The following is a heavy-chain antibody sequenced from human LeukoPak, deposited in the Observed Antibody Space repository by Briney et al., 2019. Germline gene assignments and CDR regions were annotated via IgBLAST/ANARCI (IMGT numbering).Heavy chain of an antibody. V-gene: IGHV4-34*01. J-gene: IGHJ5*02. CDR3: ARGPIVVVVAATANWFDP. CDR2: INHSGST. Sequence: SETLSLTCAVYGGSFSGYYWSWIRQPPGKGLEWIGEINHSGSTNYNPSLKSRVTISVDTSKNQFPLKLSSVTAADTAVYYCARGPIVVVVAATANWFDPWGQGTLVTVSS. D-gene: IGHD2-15*01. CDR1: GGSFSGYY.